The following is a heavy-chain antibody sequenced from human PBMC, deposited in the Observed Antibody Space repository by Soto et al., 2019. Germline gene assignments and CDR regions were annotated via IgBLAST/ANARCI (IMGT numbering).Heavy chain of an antibody. CDR2: MNPNSGDT. V-gene: IGHV1-8*01. Sequence: QVQLVQSGAEVKKPGASVKVSCKASGSTFTSYDINWVRQATGQGLEYLGWMNPNSGDTAYVQKFQGRLTMTWDTSITTAYMELSGLRSEDTALYFCARGVKYGAYSRWIDPWGQGTLVTVSS. J-gene: IGHJ5*02. CDR1: GSTFTSYD. D-gene: IGHD4-17*01. CDR3: ARGVKYGAYSRWIDP.